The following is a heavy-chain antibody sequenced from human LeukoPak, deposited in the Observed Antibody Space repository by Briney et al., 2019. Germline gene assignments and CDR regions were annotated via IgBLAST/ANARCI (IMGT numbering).Heavy chain of an antibody. V-gene: IGHV3-23*01. J-gene: IGHJ4*02. CDR3: AKDSGIVGANFDY. D-gene: IGHD1-26*01. CDR1: GFTFSSYA. CDR2: ISGSGGST. Sequence: PGGSLRLSCVASGFTFSSYAMSWVRQAPGKGLEWVSAISGSGGSTYYADSVKGRFTISRDNSKNTLYLQMNSLRAEDTAVYYCAKDSGIVGANFDYWGQGTLVTVSS.